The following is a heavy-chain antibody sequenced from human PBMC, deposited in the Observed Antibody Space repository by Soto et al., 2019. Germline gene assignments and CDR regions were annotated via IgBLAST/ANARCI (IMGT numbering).Heavy chain of an antibody. J-gene: IGHJ4*02. V-gene: IGHV4-39*01. CDR2: INYVGST. Sequence: SETLSLTCTVSGGSIRSNNHYWGWIRQSPGKGLEWIGSINYVGSTYSNPSLKSRVTISVDTSKNQFSLKLSSVTAADTAVYYCARLGLDFWSGYLDYWGQGTLVTVSS. CDR3: ARLGLDFWSGYLDY. D-gene: IGHD3-3*01. CDR1: GGSIRSNNHY.